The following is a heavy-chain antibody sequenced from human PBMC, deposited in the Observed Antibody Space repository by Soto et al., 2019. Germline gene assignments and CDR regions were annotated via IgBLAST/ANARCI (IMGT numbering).Heavy chain of an antibody. J-gene: IGHJ6*02. CDR3: ARDRRPAVTTHYYYSGMDV. D-gene: IGHD4-17*01. V-gene: IGHV4-30-4*01. CDR1: VGTVCRGDYD. CDR2: IYYGGST. Sequence: SEPLYIASTVSVGTVCRGDYDWSWIRQPPGKGLEWIGYIYYGGSTYYNPSLRSLVTISLDTSKNQFSLKLSSVTAAATAGYYGARDRRPAVTTHYYYSGMDVWGQGTTVTGSS.